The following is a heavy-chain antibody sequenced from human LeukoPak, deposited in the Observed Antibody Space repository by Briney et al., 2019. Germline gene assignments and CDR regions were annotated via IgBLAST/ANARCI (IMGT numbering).Heavy chain of an antibody. V-gene: IGHV3-30*18. CDR3: AKDFRDIVVVPAGEDYYYGMDV. Sequence: GRSLRLSCAASGFTFSSYGMRWVRQAPGKGLEWVAVISYDGSNKYYADSVKGRFTISRDNSKNTLYPQMNSLRAEDTAVYYCAKDFRDIVVVPAGEDYYYGMDVWGQGTTVTVSS. CDR1: GFTFSSYG. J-gene: IGHJ6*02. CDR2: ISYDGSNK. D-gene: IGHD2-2*01.